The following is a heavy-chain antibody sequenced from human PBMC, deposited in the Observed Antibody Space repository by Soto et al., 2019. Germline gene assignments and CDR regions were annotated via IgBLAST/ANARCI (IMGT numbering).Heavy chain of an antibody. D-gene: IGHD2-8*01. CDR3: AKDAPIMVYASHFDY. V-gene: IGHV3-23*01. Sequence: EVQLLESGGGLVQPGGSLRLSCAASGFTFSSYAMSWVRQAPGKGLEWVSAISGSGGSTYYADSVKGRFTISRDNSKNALHLQMKSLRDEDTAVYYCAKDAPIMVYASHFDYWGQGTLVTVSS. CDR2: ISGSGGST. J-gene: IGHJ4*02. CDR1: GFTFSSYA.